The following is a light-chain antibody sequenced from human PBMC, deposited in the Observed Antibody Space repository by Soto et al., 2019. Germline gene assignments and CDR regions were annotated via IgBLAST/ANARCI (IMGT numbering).Light chain of an antibody. J-gene: IGLJ1*01. CDR3: SSYTSSSTYV. Sequence: QSVLTQPPSVPGSPGQSVTISCTGTSSDVGSYNRVSWYQQPPGTAPKLMIYEVSNRPSGVPDRFSGSKSGNTASLTISGLQAEDEADYYSSSYTSSSTYVFGTGTKVTVL. V-gene: IGLV2-18*02. CDR1: SSDVGSYNR. CDR2: EVS.